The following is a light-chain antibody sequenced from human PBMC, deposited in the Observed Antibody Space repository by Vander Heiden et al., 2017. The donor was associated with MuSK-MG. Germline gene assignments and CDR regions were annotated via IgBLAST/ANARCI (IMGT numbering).Light chain of an antibody. V-gene: IGLV2-23*02. Sequence: QSALTQPASVSGSPGQSITISCTGTSSDVVSYNLVSWYQQHPGKAPKLMIYEVSKRPSGVSNRFSGSESGNTASLTISGLQAEDEADYYCCSYAGSSPWVFGGGTKLTVL. CDR2: EVS. CDR3: CSYAGSSPWV. CDR1: SSDVVSYNL. J-gene: IGLJ3*02.